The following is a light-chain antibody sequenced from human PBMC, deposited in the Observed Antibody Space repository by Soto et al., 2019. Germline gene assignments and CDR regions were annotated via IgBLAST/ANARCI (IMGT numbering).Light chain of an antibody. V-gene: IGKV3-11*01. CDR2: DAS. Sequence: EIVLTQSPATLFLSPGERATLSCRASQSVSSYLAWYQQKPGQAPRLLIYDASNRATGIPARFSGSGSGTYFTLTISSLEPEDFAVYYCQQRSNLPPTFVQGTKVEIK. CDR1: QSVSSY. J-gene: IGKJ1*01. CDR3: QQRSNLPPT.